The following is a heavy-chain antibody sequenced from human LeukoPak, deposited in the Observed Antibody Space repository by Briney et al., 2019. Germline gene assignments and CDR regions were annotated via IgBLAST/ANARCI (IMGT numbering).Heavy chain of an antibody. V-gene: IGHV3-48*03. Sequence: PGGSLRLSCAASGFTFSRYEMNWVRQAPGKGLEGVSYISSSGTTIYYADSVKGRFTISRGNAKNSLFLLMNSLRPEDTAVYYCAPYGDFFDYWGQGTLVTVSS. CDR2: ISSSGTTI. J-gene: IGHJ4*02. CDR1: GFTFSRYE. D-gene: IGHD4-17*01. CDR3: APYGDFFDY.